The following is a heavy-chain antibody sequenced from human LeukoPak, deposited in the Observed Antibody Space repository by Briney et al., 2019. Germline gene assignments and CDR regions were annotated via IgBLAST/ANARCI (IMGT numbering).Heavy chain of an antibody. Sequence: GGSLRLSCAAPGFTYSSYGMHWVRQAPGKGLEWVAVIWYDGSNKYYADSVKGRFTISRDNSKNTLYLQMNSLRAEDTAVYYCARNTRAYYYDSSGSSFQHWGQGTLVTVSS. J-gene: IGHJ1*01. CDR2: IWYDGSNK. CDR3: ARNTRAYYYDSSGSSFQH. V-gene: IGHV3-33*01. CDR1: GFTYSSYG. D-gene: IGHD3-22*01.